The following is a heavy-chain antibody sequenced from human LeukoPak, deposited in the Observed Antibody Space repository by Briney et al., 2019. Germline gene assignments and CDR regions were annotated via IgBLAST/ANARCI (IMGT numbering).Heavy chain of an antibody. CDR1: GGTFSSYA. J-gene: IGHJ6*02. V-gene: IGHV1-69*13. CDR2: IIPIFGTA. D-gene: IGHD3-10*01. Sequence: GASVKVSCKASGGTFSSYAISWVRQAPGQGLEWMGGIIPIFGTANYAQKFQGRVTITADESTSTAYMELSSLRSEDTAVYYCARKGSGSYSYYYYYYGMDVWGQGTTVIVSS. CDR3: ARKGSGSYSYYYYYYGMDV.